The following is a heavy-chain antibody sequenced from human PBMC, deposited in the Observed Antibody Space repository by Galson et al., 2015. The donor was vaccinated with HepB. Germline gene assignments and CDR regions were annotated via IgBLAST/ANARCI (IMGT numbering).Heavy chain of an antibody. CDR3: ARALHGSSSTLYYYYDMDV. D-gene: IGHD6-6*01. CDR2: ISGSGSII. CDR1: GVTFSDYY. V-gene: IGHV3-11*01. J-gene: IGHJ6*03. Sequence: SLRLSCAASGVTFSDYYMSWIRQAPGKGLEWVSYISGSGSIIYYADSVKGRFTISRDNAKNSLYLQMNSLRAGDTAVYYCARALHGSSSTLYYYYDMDVWGKGTTVTVSS.